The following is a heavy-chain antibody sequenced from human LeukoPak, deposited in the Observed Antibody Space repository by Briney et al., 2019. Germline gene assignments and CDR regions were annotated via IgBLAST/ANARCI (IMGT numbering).Heavy chain of an antibody. CDR2: INPNSGGT. Sequence: GASVKVSCKASGYTFTGYYMHWVRQAPGQGLEWMGWINPNSGGTNYAQKFQGRVTMTRDTSISTAYMELSRLGSDDTAVYYCASPYCSSTSCYSQAAFDIWGQGTMVTVSS. V-gene: IGHV1-2*02. J-gene: IGHJ3*02. D-gene: IGHD2-2*02. CDR3: ASPYCSSTSCYSQAAFDI. CDR1: GYTFTGYY.